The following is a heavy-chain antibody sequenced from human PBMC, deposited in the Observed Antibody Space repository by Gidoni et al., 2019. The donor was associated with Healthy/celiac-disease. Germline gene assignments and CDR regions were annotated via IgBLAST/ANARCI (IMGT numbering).Heavy chain of an antibody. V-gene: IGHV3-48*03. D-gene: IGHD6-19*01. Sequence: EVQRVPSGGGLGQPGGSLRLSCAASGFTFRSDEMNWVRQAPGKGLEWVSYIRSSGSTIYYADSVKGRFIIPRDNAKNALYLKMNSLISEDTAVYYCARAVAGTRVYWGQGTLVTVSS. CDR2: IRSSGSTI. CDR1: GFTFRSDE. J-gene: IGHJ4*02. CDR3: ARAVAGTRVY.